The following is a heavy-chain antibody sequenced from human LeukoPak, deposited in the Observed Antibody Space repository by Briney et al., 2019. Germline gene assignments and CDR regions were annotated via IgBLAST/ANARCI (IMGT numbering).Heavy chain of an antibody. V-gene: IGHV4-31*03. CDR2: IYYSGTT. D-gene: IGHD2-21*01. CDR3: ARRLADRYSYFDY. CDR1: GGSISSDYY. J-gene: IGHJ4*02. Sequence: SQTLSLTCTVSGGSISSDYYWSWIRQLPGKGLEWIGYIYYSGTTYYHTSLGSRVTISLDTSKNQFSLKLSSVTAADTAVYYCARRLADRYSYFDYWGQGALVTVSS.